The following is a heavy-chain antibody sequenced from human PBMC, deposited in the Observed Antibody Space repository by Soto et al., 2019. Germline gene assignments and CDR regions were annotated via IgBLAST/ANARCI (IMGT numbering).Heavy chain of an antibody. CDR1: GGSISKFY. CDR2: VYATGTT. J-gene: IGHJ5*02. Sequence: PSETLSLTCNVSGGSISKFYWAWIRKTAGNGLEWMGRVYATGTTDYNPSLRSRVAMSVDISKKTFSLRLRSVTGADSGVYYCVRDGSKSLRDWFDPWGQGIWVTVSS. V-gene: IGHV4-4*07. CDR3: VRDGSKSLRDWFDP.